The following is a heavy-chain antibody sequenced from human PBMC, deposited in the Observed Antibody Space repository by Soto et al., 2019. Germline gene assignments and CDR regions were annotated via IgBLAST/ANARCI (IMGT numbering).Heavy chain of an antibody. V-gene: IGHV4-59*01. D-gene: IGHD6-6*01. Sequence: PSETVSLTCTVSCGSSSSYYWSWIRQPPGKGLEWIGYIYYSGSTNYNPSLKSRVTISVDTSKNQFSLKLSSVTAADTAVYYCAGIAARHYYYYGMDVWGQGTTVTVSS. CDR2: IYYSGST. CDR1: CGSSSSYY. J-gene: IGHJ6*02. CDR3: AGIAARHYYYYGMDV.